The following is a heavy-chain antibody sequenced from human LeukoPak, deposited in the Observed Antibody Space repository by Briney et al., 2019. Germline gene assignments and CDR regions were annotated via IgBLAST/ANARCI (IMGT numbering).Heavy chain of an antibody. CDR1: GDSVSTNSAT. CDR2: TYYRSKWYN. V-gene: IGHV6-1*01. Sequence: SQTLSLTCAISGDSVSTNSATWNWIRQSPSRGLEWLGRTYYRSKWYNDYAVSVKSRITINPDTSKNQFSLQLNSVTPEDTAVYYCARDQGLGRYALDIWGQGTMVTVSS. CDR3: ARDQGLGRYALDI. D-gene: IGHD7-27*01. J-gene: IGHJ3*02.